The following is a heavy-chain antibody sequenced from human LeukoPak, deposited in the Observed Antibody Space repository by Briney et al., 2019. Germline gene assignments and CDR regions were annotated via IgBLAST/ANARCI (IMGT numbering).Heavy chain of an antibody. J-gene: IGHJ3*02. Sequence: PGGSLRLSCAASGFIVGSNYMTWVRQAPGEGLEWVSVIHNDGSTYYTDSVKGRFTISRDNSKNTLYLQMNSLRAEDTAVYYCVKGVRMGVTSAFDIWGQGTMVTVSS. D-gene: IGHD1-26*01. CDR1: GFIVGSNY. CDR3: VKGVRMGVTSAFDI. CDR2: IHNDGST. V-gene: IGHV3-53*01.